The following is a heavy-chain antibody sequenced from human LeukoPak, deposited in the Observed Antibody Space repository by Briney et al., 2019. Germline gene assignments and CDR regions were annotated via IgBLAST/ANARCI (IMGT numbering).Heavy chain of an antibody. CDR2: THDSGRT. CDR1: GGSISSYY. Sequence: SETLSLTCTVSGGSISSYYWSWIRQPPGKGLEWIGYTHDSGRTNYNPSLKSRVTISADTSTHQFSLRLSSVTAADTAVYYCATDSRGYHYPYYWGQGTLVTVSS. CDR3: ATDSRGYHYPYY. J-gene: IGHJ4*02. D-gene: IGHD3-22*01. V-gene: IGHV4-59*08.